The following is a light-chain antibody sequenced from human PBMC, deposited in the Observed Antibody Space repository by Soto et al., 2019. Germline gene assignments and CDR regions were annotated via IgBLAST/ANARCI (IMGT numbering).Light chain of an antibody. J-gene: IGKJ1*01. CDR3: QQYGSSPWT. Sequence: ETVLTQSPGTLSLSPGERATLSCRASQTIRSNYLAWYRQTPGQAPRLLIYGASNRAPGIADRFSGSGSGTDFTLIISRLEPEDFALYYCQQYGSSPWTFGQGIKVEIK. CDR2: GAS. CDR1: QTIRSNY. V-gene: IGKV3-20*01.